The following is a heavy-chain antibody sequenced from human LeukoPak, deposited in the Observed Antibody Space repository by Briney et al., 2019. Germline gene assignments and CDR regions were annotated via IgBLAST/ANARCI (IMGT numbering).Heavy chain of an antibody. CDR1: GGSISSYY. CDR3: ARDYCSGGSCYSGGDNWFDP. V-gene: IGHV4-59*01. D-gene: IGHD2-15*01. CDR2: IYYSGST. Sequence: SSETLSLTSTVSGGSISSYYWSWIRQPPGKGLEWIGYIYYSGSTNYNPSLKSRVTISVDTSKNQFSLKLSSVTAADTAVYYCARDYCSGGSCYSGGDNWFDPWGQGTLVTVSS. J-gene: IGHJ5*02.